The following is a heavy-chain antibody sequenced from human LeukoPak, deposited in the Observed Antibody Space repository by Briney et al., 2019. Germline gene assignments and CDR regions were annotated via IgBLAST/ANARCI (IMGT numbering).Heavy chain of an antibody. CDR3: ARDQYYDSKGWFDP. D-gene: IGHD3-22*01. V-gene: IGHV1-18*01. CDR2: IHTYNGHT. CDR1: GYTFNSYG. J-gene: IGHJ5*02. Sequence: VKVSCKSSGYTFNSYGITWVRQAPGQGLEWMGWIHTYNGHTNYAQKLQGRVTMTTDTSTSTAYMELRSLRSDDTAVYYCARDQYYDSKGWFDPWGQGTLVTVSS.